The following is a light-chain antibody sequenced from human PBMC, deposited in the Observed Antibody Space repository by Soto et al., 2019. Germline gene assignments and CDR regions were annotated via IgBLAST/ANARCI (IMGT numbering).Light chain of an antibody. CDR1: SSDVGGYNF. V-gene: IGLV2-14*01. J-gene: IGLJ2*01. Sequence: QSALTQPASVSGSPGQSITISCIGTSSDVGGYNFVSWYQQHPGKAPKLMIYEFSNRPSGVSTRFSSSKSGNTASLTISGLQAEDEADYYCFSYRSTGILLFGGGTKVTVL. CDR3: FSYRSTGILL. CDR2: EFS.